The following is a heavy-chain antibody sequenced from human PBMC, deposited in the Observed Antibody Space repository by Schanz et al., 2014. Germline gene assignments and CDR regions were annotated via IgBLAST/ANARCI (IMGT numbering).Heavy chain of an antibody. D-gene: IGHD6-19*01. CDR2: ISDSGDST. CDR3: ARTTIPIHAVPLDF. V-gene: IGHV3-11*06. Sequence: VQLVASGGVVVQPGGSLRLSCAGSGFTFSDYYMTWIRQAPGKGLEWGSDISDSGDSTHYADSVKGRFTISRDNSKDTLYLQMSSLTPEDTAVYYCARTTIPIHAVPLDFWGQGTLVTVSS. J-gene: IGHJ4*02. CDR1: GFTFSDYY.